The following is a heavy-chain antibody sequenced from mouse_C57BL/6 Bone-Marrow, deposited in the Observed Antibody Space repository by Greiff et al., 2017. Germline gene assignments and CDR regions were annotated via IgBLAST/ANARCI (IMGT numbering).Heavy chain of an antibody. CDR1: GYTFTSYW. CDR2: IDPSDSET. CDR3: ERNYDGYPWFSY. J-gene: IGHJ3*01. V-gene: IGHV1-52*01. D-gene: IGHD2-3*01. Sequence: VQLQQPGAELVRPGSSVKLSCKASGYTFTSYWMHWVKQRPIQGLEWIGNIDPSDSETHYNQKFKDKATLTVDKSSSTAYMQLSSLTSEDSAVYYCERNYDGYPWFSYWGQGTLVTVSA.